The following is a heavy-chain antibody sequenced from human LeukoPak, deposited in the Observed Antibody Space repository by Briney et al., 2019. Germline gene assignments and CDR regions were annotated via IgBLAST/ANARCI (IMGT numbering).Heavy chain of an antibody. CDR3: ARHKSTYVWGSYGLGVDY. CDR1: RYSFTRNW. CDR2: IHPGESDT. Sequence: GESLKISCKGSRYSFTRNWIGWVRQMPGKGLEWMGIIHPGESDTRYSPSFQGQVTISADKSINTAYLQWSSLKASDTAMYYCARHKSTYVWGSYGLGVDYWGQGTLVTVSS. D-gene: IGHD3-16*01. V-gene: IGHV5-51*01. J-gene: IGHJ4*02.